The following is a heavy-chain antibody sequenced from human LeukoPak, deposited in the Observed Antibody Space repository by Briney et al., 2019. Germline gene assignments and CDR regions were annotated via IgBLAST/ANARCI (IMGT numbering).Heavy chain of an antibody. CDR2: MNPNSGST. CDR1: GYTFTSYD. J-gene: IGHJ4*02. Sequence: GASVKVSCKASGYTFTSYDINWVRQANGPGLEWMGWMNPNSGSTGYAQKFQGRVAITRNTSISTAYMGLSGLRSEDTAVYYCARGRSTGYPYYFEYWGQGTLVTVSS. CDR3: ARGRSTGYPYYFEY. V-gene: IGHV1-8*03. D-gene: IGHD5-12*01.